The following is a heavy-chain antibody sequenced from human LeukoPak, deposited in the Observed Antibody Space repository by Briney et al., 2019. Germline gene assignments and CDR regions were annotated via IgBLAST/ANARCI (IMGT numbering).Heavy chain of an antibody. CDR3: ARDLGSAAGTGFDY. D-gene: IGHD6-13*01. Sequence: ASVKVSCKASGYTFTGYYMHWVRQAPGQGLEWMGWINPNSGGTNYAQKFQGRVTMTRDTSISTAYMELSRLRSDDTAVYYCARDLGSAAGTGFDYWGQGTLVTVSP. CDR2: INPNSGGT. V-gene: IGHV1-2*02. J-gene: IGHJ4*02. CDR1: GYTFTGYY.